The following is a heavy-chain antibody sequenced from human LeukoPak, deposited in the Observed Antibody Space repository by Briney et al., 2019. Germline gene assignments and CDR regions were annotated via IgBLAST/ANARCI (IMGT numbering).Heavy chain of an antibody. V-gene: IGHV1-2*02. J-gene: IGHJ4*02. CDR1: GYTFTDYY. CDR2: INPNSRGT. D-gene: IGHD3-16*01. CDR3: ARVLGGLAFRTFDY. Sequence: ASVKVSCKASGYTFTDYYMHWVRQAPGQGLEWMGWINPNSRGTDSAQKFQGRVTMTRDTSTSTVYMELSSLRSEDMAVYYCARVLGGLAFRTFDYWGQGTLVTVSS.